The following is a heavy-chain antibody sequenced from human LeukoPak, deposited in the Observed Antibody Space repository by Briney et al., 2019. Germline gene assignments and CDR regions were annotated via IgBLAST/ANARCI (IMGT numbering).Heavy chain of an antibody. CDR2: ISWNSGSI. V-gene: IGHV3-9*01. CDR3: AKDGQSYYDSSGYQNWFDP. Sequence: GGSLRLSCAASGFTFDDYAMHWVRHAPGKGLEWVSGISWNSGSIGYADSVKGRFTISRDNAKNSLYLQMNSLRAEDTALYYCAKDGQSYYDSSGYQNWFDPWGQGTLVTVSS. CDR1: GFTFDDYA. D-gene: IGHD3-22*01. J-gene: IGHJ5*02.